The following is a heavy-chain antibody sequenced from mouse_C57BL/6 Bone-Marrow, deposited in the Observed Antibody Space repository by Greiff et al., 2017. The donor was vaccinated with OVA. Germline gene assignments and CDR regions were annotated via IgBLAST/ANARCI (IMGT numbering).Heavy chain of an antibody. CDR3: ARRGWDESYWYFDV. Sequence: VQLQQSGAELVRPGTSVKVSCTASGYAFTNYLIEWVKQRPGQGLEWIGVINPGSGGTNYNEKFKGKATLTADKSSSTAYMQLSSLTSEDSAVYFCARRGWDESYWYFDVWGTGTTVTVSS. CDR1: GYAFTNYL. CDR2: INPGSGGT. V-gene: IGHV1-54*01. J-gene: IGHJ1*03. D-gene: IGHD4-1*01.